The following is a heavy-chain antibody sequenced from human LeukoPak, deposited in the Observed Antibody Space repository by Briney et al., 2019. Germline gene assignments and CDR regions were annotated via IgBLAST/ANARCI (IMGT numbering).Heavy chain of an antibody. Sequence: GGSLRLSCAASGFTVSSNYMSWVRQAPGKGLEWVAVIWYDGSNKYYADSVKGRFTISRDNSKNTLYLQMNSLRAEDTAVYYCASHNWNYGLDYWGQGTLVTVSS. CDR3: ASHNWNYGLDY. V-gene: IGHV3-33*08. J-gene: IGHJ4*02. D-gene: IGHD1-7*01. CDR2: IWYDGSNK. CDR1: GFTVSSNY.